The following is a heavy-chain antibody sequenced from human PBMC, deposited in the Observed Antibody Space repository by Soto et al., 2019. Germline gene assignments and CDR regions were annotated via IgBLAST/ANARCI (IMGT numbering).Heavy chain of an antibody. Sequence: ASVKVSCKASGYTFIHYAVHWVRQAPGQSLEWMGLINAGHGTTKYSQKFQGRVTITKDTSANTAYLDLSSLRSEDTAVYFCARGSHPGSNTFYFDYWGQGALVTVSS. CDR1: GYTFIHYA. V-gene: IGHV1-3*01. D-gene: IGHD2-2*01. CDR2: INAGHGTT. CDR3: ARGSHPGSNTFYFDY. J-gene: IGHJ4*02.